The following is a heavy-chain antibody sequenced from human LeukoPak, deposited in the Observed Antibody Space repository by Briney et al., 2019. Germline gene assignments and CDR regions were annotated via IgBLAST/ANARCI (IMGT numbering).Heavy chain of an antibody. D-gene: IGHD6-6*01. J-gene: IGHJ4*02. V-gene: IGHV1-2*02. CDR2: INPNSGGT. Sequence: ASVKVSCKASGYTFTDYYMHWVRQAPGQGLEWMGWINPNSGGTNYALKFQGRVTMSRDTSISTAYMELSRLRSDDTAMYYCARGRVGSLRSSSSNYFDYWGQGTLVTVSS. CDR3: ARGRVGSLRSSSSNYFDY. CDR1: GYTFTDYY.